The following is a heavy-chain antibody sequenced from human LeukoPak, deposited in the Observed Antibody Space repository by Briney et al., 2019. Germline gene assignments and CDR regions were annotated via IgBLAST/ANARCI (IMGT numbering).Heavy chain of an antibody. J-gene: IGHJ4*02. Sequence: VISYDGSNKYYADSVKGRFTISRDNSKNTLYLQMNSLRAEDTAVYYCARDIYYYDSSGYPDYWGQGTLVTVSS. D-gene: IGHD3-22*01. CDR3: ARDIYYYDSSGYPDY. CDR2: ISYDGSNK. V-gene: IGHV3-30-3*01.